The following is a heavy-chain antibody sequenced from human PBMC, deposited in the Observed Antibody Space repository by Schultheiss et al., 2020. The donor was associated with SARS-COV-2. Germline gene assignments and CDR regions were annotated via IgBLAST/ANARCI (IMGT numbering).Heavy chain of an antibody. V-gene: IGHV4-34*01. CDR2: INHSGST. CDR1: GGSFSGYY. CDR3: ARDTTMVRGVGVAFDI. Sequence: SQTLSLTCAVYGGSFSGYYWSWIRQPPGKGLEWIGEINHSGSTNYNPSLKSRVTISVDTSKNQFSLKLSSVTAADTAVYYCARDTTMVRGVGVAFDIWGQGTMVTVSS. D-gene: IGHD3-10*01. J-gene: IGHJ3*02.